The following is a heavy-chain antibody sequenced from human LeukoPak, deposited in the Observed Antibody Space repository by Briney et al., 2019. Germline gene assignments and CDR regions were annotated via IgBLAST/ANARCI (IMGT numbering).Heavy chain of an antibody. CDR2: IYYSGST. Sequence: SETLSLTCTVSGGSISSGDYYWSWIRQPPGKGLEWIGYIYYSGSTYYNPSLKSRVTISVDTSKNQFSLKLSSVTAADTAVYYCARTLGYCSGGSCYSAFDYWGQGTLVTVSS. CDR1: GGSISSGDYY. V-gene: IGHV4-30-4*01. J-gene: IGHJ4*02. CDR3: ARTLGYCSGGSCYSAFDY. D-gene: IGHD2-15*01.